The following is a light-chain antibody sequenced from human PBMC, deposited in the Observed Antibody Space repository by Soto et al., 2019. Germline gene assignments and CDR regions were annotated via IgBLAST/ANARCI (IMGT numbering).Light chain of an antibody. J-gene: IGLJ1*01. CDR3: SSYSSTSTPYV. Sequence: QSVLTQPASVSGSPGQSITISCTGTSSDVGSHNYVSWYQQHPGKAPKLIIFGVNSRPSGVSNRFSGSKSGSAASLTISGLQAEDEADYYCSSYSSTSTPYVFGGGTKLTVL. CDR1: SSDVGSHNY. V-gene: IGLV2-14*01. CDR2: GVN.